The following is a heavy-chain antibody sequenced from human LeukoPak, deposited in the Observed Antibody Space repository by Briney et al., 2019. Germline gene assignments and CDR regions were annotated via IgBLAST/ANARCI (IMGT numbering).Heavy chain of an antibody. Sequence: PSETLSLTCTVSGGSISSSSYYWGWIRQPPGKGLEWIGSIYYSGSTYYNPSLKSRVTISVDTSKNQFSLKLSSVTAADTAVYYCARIGAAAGTGGFDYWGQGTLVTVSS. V-gene: IGHV4-39*01. CDR1: GGSISSSSYY. CDR2: IYYSGST. CDR3: ARIGAAAGTGGFDY. D-gene: IGHD6-13*01. J-gene: IGHJ4*02.